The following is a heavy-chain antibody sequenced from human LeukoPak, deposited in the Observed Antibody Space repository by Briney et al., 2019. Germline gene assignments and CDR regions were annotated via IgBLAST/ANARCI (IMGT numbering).Heavy chain of an antibody. CDR3: ARALQDFWSGYLFDY. Sequence: SETLSLTCTVSGGSICSYYWSWIRQPAGKGLEWIGRIYTSGSTNYNPSLKSRVTMSVDTSKNQFSLKLSSVTAADTAVYYCARALQDFWSGYLFDYWGQGTLVTVSS. V-gene: IGHV4-4*07. J-gene: IGHJ4*02. CDR2: IYTSGST. CDR1: GGSICSYY. D-gene: IGHD3-3*01.